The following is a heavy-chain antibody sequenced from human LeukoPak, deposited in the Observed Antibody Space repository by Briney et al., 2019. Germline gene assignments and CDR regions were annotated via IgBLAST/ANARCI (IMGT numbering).Heavy chain of an antibody. CDR3: ARQYYYDSSGYPYYFDY. J-gene: IGHJ4*02. Sequence: GESLKISCKVSGYSFTSYWIGWLRQMPGKGLEWLGIIYPGDSDTRYSPSFQGQVTISADKSISTAYLQWSSLKASDTAMYYCARQYYYDSSGYPYYFDYWGQGTLVTVSS. CDR1: GYSFTSYW. V-gene: IGHV5-51*01. CDR2: IYPGDSDT. D-gene: IGHD3-22*01.